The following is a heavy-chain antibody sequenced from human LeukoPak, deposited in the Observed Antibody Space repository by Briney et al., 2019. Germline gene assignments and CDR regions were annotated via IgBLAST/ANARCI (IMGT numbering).Heavy chain of an antibody. J-gene: IGHJ4*02. CDR2: INHSGST. Sequence: SGTLSLTCAVSGGSIKSNNWWSWVRQPPGKGLEWIGEINHSGSTNYNPSLKSRVTISVDTSKNQFSLKLSSVTAADTAVYYCARETQLEGFDYWGQGTLVTVSS. CDR1: GGSIKSNNW. CDR3: ARETQLEGFDY. V-gene: IGHV4-4*02. D-gene: IGHD6-6*01.